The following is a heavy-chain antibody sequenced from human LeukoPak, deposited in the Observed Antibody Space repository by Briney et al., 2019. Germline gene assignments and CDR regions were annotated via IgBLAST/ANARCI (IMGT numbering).Heavy chain of an antibody. D-gene: IGHD3-9*01. CDR2: ISAYNGNT. Sequence: GASVKVSCKATGYTFTSHYMHWVRQAPGQGLEWMGWISAYNGNTNYAQKLQGRVTMTTDTSTSTAYMELRSLRSDDTAVYYCARDLYPLDHYDILTGIEDYWGQGTLVTVSS. V-gene: IGHV1-18*04. CDR1: GYTFTSHY. J-gene: IGHJ4*02. CDR3: ARDLYPLDHYDILTGIEDY.